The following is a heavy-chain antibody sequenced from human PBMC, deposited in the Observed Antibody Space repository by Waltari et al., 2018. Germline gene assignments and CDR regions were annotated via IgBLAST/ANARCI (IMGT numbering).Heavy chain of an antibody. CDR2: INHSGST. D-gene: IGHD2-21*02. CDR1: GGSFSGYY. J-gene: IGHJ5*02. V-gene: IGHV4-34*01. Sequence: QVQLQQWGAGLLKPSETLSLTCAVYGGSFSGYYWSWIRQPPGKGLEWIGEINHSGSTNYNPSLKSRVTISVDTSKNQFSLKLSSVTAADTAVYYCARTDYTWFDPWGQGTLVTVSS. CDR3: ARTDYTWFDP.